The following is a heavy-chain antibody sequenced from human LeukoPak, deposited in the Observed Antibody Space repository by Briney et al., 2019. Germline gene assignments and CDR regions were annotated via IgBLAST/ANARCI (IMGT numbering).Heavy chain of an antibody. CDR2: ISHDGMNA. CDR3: ARDPPPYCSGGSCKTGP. Sequence: GGSLRLSCAASGLHFSGTAMSWVRQAPGKGLEWVSAISHDGMNAYYADSVKGRFTISRDNSKNTLYLQMNSLRAEDTAVYYCARDPPPYCSGGSCKTGPWGQGTLVTVSS. J-gene: IGHJ5*02. V-gene: IGHV3-23*01. CDR1: GLHFSGTA. D-gene: IGHD2-15*01.